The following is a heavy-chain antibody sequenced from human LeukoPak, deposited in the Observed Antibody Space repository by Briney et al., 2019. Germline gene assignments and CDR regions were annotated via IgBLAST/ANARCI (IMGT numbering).Heavy chain of an antibody. Sequence: PSETLSLTCTVSGGSISSYYWSWIRQPAGKGLEWIGEINHSGSTNYNPSLKSRVTISVDTSKNQFSLKLSSVTAADTAVYYCASPRSGYRYTFDYWGQGALVTVSS. CDR2: INHSGST. J-gene: IGHJ4*02. CDR3: ASPRSGYRYTFDY. V-gene: IGHV4-34*01. CDR1: GGSISSYY. D-gene: IGHD3-22*01.